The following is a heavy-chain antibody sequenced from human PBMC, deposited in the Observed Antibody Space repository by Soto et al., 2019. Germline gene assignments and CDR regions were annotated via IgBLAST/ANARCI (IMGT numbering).Heavy chain of an antibody. Sequence: ASVKVSCKASGYTFTGYYMHWVRQAPGQGLEWMGWINPNSGGTNYAQKFQGWVTMTRDTSISTAYMELSRLRSDDTAVYYCARVVGIAAADNPNYYYYYGMDVWGQGTTVTVSS. CDR3: ARVVGIAAADNPNYYYYYGMDV. V-gene: IGHV1-2*04. CDR1: GYTFTGYY. CDR2: INPNSGGT. J-gene: IGHJ6*02. D-gene: IGHD6-13*01.